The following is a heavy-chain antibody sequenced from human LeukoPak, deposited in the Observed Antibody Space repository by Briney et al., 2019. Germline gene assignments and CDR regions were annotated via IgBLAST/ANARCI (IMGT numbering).Heavy chain of an antibody. J-gene: IGHJ6*04. D-gene: IGHD2-21*02. CDR3: AKAYGSRLLKGDHQNMDV. CDR1: GLIFSNYG. CDR2: IRYDGNEK. Sequence: GGSLRLSCVAPGLIFSNYGMHWVRQAPGKGRDWVSFIRYDGNEKQYADSMRGRVTISRDNSKGTLFLQMTSLRPEDTAVYYCAKAYGSRLLKGDHQNMDVWGKGTTVIVSS. V-gene: IGHV3-30*02.